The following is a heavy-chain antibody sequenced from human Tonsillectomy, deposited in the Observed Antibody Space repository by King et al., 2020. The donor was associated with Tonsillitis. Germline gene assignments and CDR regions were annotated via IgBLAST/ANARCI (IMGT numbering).Heavy chain of an antibody. Sequence: VQLVESGGGLVQPGGSLRLSCAASGFTVSSNYMSWVRQAPGKGLEWVSGIYSGSSTYYADSVKGRFTISRHNSKNTLNIQMNSLRDEDTAVYYCARTPGISVYYGMDVWGQGTTVTVSS. CDR1: GFTVSSNY. J-gene: IGHJ6*02. CDR3: ARTPGISVYYGMDV. V-gene: IGHV3-53*04. CDR2: IYSGSST. D-gene: IGHD6-13*01.